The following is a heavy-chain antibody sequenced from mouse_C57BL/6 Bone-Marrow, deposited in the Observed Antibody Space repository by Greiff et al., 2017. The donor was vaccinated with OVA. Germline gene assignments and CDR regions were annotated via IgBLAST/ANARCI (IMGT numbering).Heavy chain of an antibody. CDR2: SRNKANDYTT. CDR3: ARDPLYDYYAMDY. V-gene: IGHV7-1*01. D-gene: IGHD2-3*01. CDR1: GFTFSDFY. J-gene: IGHJ4*01. Sequence: EVKVVESGGGLVQSGRSLRLSCATSGFTFSDFYMEWVRQAPGKGLEWIAASRNKANDYTTEYSASVKGRFIVSRDTSQSILYLQMNALRAEDTAIYYCARDPLYDYYAMDYWGQGTSVTVSS.